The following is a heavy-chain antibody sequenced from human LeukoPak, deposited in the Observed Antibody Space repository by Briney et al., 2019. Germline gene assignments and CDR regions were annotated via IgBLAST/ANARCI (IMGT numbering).Heavy chain of an antibody. D-gene: IGHD3-10*01. CDR1: GYTFSIYG. J-gene: IGHJ6*03. Sequence: ASVKVSCKASGYTFSIYGFSWVRQAPGQGLEWMGWISVYNGNTNYAQKFQGRVTMTRDMSTSTVYMELSSLRSEDTAVYYCARDRKGYYYGSGSYPYYYYYMDVWGKGTTVTVSS. V-gene: IGHV1-18*01. CDR2: ISVYNGNT. CDR3: ARDRKGYYYGSGSYPYYYYYMDV.